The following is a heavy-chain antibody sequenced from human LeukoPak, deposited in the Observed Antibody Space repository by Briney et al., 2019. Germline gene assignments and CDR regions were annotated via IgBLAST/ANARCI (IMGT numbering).Heavy chain of an antibody. CDR3: ARREQPNDAFDI. D-gene: IGHD1/OR15-1a*01. J-gene: IGHJ3*02. CDR2: IFYSGST. Sequence: PSETLSLTCTVSGGSIRGYYWSWIRQPPGRALEWVGYIFYSGSTNYNPSLKSRVTILVDTSKNQFSLKLSSVTAADTAVYYCARREQPNDAFDIWGQGTMVTVSS. CDR1: GGSIRGYY. V-gene: IGHV4-59*08.